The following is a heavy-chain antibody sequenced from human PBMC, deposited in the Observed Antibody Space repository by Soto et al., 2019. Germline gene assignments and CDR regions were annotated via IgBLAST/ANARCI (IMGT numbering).Heavy chain of an antibody. CDR3: ARQPGYSRQAFDY. CDR1: GGSISSSNW. J-gene: IGHJ4*02. CDR2: IYHSGGA. Sequence: TSETLSLTCAVSGGSISSSNWWRWVRQPPGEGLEWVGEIYHSGGANYNPSLRSRVTISVDKSKTQFSLKLSSVTAADTAVYYCARQPGYSRQAFDYWGQGTLVTVSS. D-gene: IGHD6-13*01. V-gene: IGHV4-4*02.